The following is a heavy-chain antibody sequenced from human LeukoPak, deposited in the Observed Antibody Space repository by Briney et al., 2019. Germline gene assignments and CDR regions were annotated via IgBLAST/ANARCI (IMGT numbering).Heavy chain of an antibody. V-gene: IGHV3-23*01. D-gene: IGHD3-10*01. CDR3: ANDYRSGSFHDF. CDR2: ISRRDDYT. J-gene: IGHJ4*02. Sequence: PGGSLRLSCEASGFAFSFSAMSWVRQPPGKGLEWVSVISRRDDYTYYADSVKGRFTISRDNSKNTLYLQMNSLRAEDTAVYYCANDYRSGSFHDFWGQGTLVTVSS. CDR1: GFAFSFSA.